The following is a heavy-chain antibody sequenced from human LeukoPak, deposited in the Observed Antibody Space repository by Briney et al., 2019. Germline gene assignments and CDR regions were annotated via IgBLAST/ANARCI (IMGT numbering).Heavy chain of an antibody. CDR3: ACRYRYFDWLLSSLFDY. V-gene: IGHV1-24*01. D-gene: IGHD3-9*01. CDR2: FDPEDGET. CDR1: GYTLTESS. J-gene: IGHJ4*02. Sequence: ASVKVSCKVSGYTLTESSMHWVRQAPGKGLEWMGGFDPEDGETIYAQKFQGRVTMTEDTSTDTAYMELSSLRSEDTAVYYCACRYRYFDWLLSSLFDYWGQGTLVTVSS.